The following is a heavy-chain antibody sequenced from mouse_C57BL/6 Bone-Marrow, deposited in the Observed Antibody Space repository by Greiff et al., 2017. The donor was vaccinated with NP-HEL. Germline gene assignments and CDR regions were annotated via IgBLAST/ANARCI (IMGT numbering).Heavy chain of an antibody. CDR3: ARRGYSNYLAY. Sequence: QVQLKQSGAELARPGASVKLSCKASGYTFTSYGISWVKQRTGQGLEWIGEIYPRSGNTYYNEKFKGKATLTADKSSSTAYMELRSLTSEDSAVYFCARRGYSNYLAYWGQGTLVTVSA. D-gene: IGHD2-5*01. J-gene: IGHJ3*01. CDR2: IYPRSGNT. V-gene: IGHV1-81*01. CDR1: GYTFTSYG.